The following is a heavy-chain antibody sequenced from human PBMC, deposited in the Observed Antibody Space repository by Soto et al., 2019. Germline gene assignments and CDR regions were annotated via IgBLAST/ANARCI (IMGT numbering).Heavy chain of an antibody. CDR2: IHHSGIT. CDR3: ASYGPGTYYNGYYFDY. CDR1: GGSFSAYY. V-gene: IGHV4-34*01. D-gene: IGHD3-10*01. J-gene: IGHJ4*02. Sequence: SETLSLTCDVYGGSFSAYYWTWIRQSPGKGLEWIGEIHHSGITNYNPSLKSRVTISIDTSKNQFSLDLRSVTAADTAVYYCASYGPGTYYNGYYFDYWGQGTLVTGSS.